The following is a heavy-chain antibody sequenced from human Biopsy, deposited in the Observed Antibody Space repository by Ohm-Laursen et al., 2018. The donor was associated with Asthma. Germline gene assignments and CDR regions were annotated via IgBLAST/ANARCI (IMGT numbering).Heavy chain of an antibody. J-gene: IGHJ5*02. CDR2: INGDGSST. D-gene: IGHD6-6*01. V-gene: IGHV3-74*01. CDR3: ARGYDSSS. CDR1: GFTFSHYW. Sequence: GSLRLSCSASGFTFSHYWMHWVRQAPGKGLVWVSRINGDGSSTSYADSVKGRLTISRDNAKKKLSLQMNSLRAEDTAVYYCARGYDSSSWGQGTPVTVSS.